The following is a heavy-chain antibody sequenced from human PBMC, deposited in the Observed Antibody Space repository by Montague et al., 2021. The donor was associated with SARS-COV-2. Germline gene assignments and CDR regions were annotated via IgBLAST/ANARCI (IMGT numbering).Heavy chain of an antibody. CDR3: THYRPSTGGT. Sequence: PALVKPTQTLTLTRTFSGFSLTTSGVSANWIRQPPGKALEWLALIYWDDDKRYSSSLGSRLTITKDTSKNQVALTMTDMDPVDTATYFCTHYRPSTGGTWGQGALVTVAS. CDR1: GFSLTTSGVS. J-gene: IGHJ5*02. CDR2: IYWDDDK. D-gene: IGHD3-16*01. V-gene: IGHV2-5*02.